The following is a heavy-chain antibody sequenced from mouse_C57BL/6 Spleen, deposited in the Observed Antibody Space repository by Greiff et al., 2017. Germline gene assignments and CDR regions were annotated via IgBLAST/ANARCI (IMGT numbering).Heavy chain of an antibody. CDR1: GYTFTDYY. Sequence: VQLQQSGPVLVKPGASVKMSCKASGYTFTDYYMNWVKQSPGKSLEWIGVINPYNGGTSYNQTFKGKATLTVDNSSSTAYMELNSLTSEESAVYYCARDSMVRRAMDYWGQGTSVTVSS. V-gene: IGHV1-19*01. D-gene: IGHD2-2*01. CDR3: ARDSMVRRAMDY. J-gene: IGHJ4*01. CDR2: INPYNGGT.